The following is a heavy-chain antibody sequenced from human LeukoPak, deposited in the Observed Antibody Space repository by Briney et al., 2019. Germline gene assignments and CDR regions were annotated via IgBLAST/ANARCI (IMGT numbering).Heavy chain of an antibody. CDR3: ARDAAGYDILTGYGFDP. Sequence: SQTLSLSCAISGDSVSSNSAAWNWIRQSPSRGLEWLGRTYYRSKWYNDYAVSVKSRITINPDTSKNQFSLQLNSVTPEDTAVYYCARDAAGYDILTGYGFDPWGQGTLVTVSS. V-gene: IGHV6-1*01. CDR1: GDSVSSNSAA. J-gene: IGHJ5*02. D-gene: IGHD3-9*01. CDR2: TYYRSKWYN.